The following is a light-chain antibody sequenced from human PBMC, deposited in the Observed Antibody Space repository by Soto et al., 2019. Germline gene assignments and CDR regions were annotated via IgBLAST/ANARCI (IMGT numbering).Light chain of an antibody. J-gene: IGKJ2*01. V-gene: IGKV4-1*01. CDR2: WAS. CDR1: QSVLYSSNNKNY. Sequence: DIVMTQSPDSLAVSLGERATINYKSSQSVLYSSNNKNYLAWYQQKPGQPPKLLIYWASTRESGVPDRFSGSGSGTDFTLTITSLQAEDVAVYYCQQYYSSPYTFGQGTKLGIK. CDR3: QQYYSSPYT.